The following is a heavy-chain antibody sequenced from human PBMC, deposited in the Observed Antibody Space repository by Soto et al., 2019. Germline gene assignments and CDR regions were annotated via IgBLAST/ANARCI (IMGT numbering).Heavy chain of an antibody. D-gene: IGHD3-10*01. Sequence: QVQLQESGPGLVKPSETLSLTCTVYGGSVSSGSYYWSWIRQPTGKGLEWIGYIYYSGSTNYNPSLKSRVTISVDTSKNQFSLKLSSVTAADTAGYYGARVGECGPFWYFDYWGQGNLVTGSS. CDR1: GGSVSSGSYY. CDR3: ARVGECGPFWYFDY. CDR2: IYYSGST. V-gene: IGHV4-61*01. J-gene: IGHJ4*02.